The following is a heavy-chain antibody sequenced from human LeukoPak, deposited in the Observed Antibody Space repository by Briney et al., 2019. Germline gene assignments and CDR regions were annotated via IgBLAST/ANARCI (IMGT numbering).Heavy chain of an antibody. J-gene: IGHJ4*02. CDR3: GSSEDGYIDY. CDR1: GFTFIRHW. Sequence: GGSLRLSCAGSGFTFIRHWMHWVRQAPGKGLVWVSRISTDGSTTLYSDSVKGRFTISRDNAKNTLYLQMNGLRAEDTAVYYCGSSEDGYIDYWGQGTLVSVSS. D-gene: IGHD5-24*01. CDR2: ISTDGSTT. V-gene: IGHV3-74*01.